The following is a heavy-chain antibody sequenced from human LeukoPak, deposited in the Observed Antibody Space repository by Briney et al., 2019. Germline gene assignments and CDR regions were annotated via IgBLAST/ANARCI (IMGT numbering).Heavy chain of an antibody. Sequence: SETLSLTCTVSGDSISRSTYYWSWIRQPPGKGLEWIGEINHSGSTNYNPSLKSRVTISVDTSKNQFSLKLSSVTAADTAVYYCASPVGAIDYWGQGTLVTVSS. CDR2: INHSGST. V-gene: IGHV4-39*07. CDR1: GDSISRSTYY. D-gene: IGHD1-26*01. CDR3: ASPVGAIDY. J-gene: IGHJ4*02.